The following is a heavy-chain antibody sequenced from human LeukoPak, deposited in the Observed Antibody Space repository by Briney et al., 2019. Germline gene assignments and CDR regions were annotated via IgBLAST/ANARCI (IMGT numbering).Heavy chain of an antibody. D-gene: IGHD1-26*01. CDR1: GFTFSDHY. Sequence: PGGSLRLSCAASGFTFSDHYMDWVRHAPGKGLEWVGRIRNKANSYTTEYAASVKGRFTISRDDSKNSLYLQMNSLKCEDTAVYYCAREWDSGSYYLGYFDYWGQGTLVSVSS. CDR3: AREWDSGSYYLGYFDY. J-gene: IGHJ4*02. CDR2: IRNKANSYTT. V-gene: IGHV3-72*01.